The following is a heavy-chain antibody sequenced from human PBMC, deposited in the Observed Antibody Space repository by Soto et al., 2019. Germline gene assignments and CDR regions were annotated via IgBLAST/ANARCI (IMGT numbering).Heavy chain of an antibody. J-gene: IGHJ6*02. CDR2: ISAYNGDT. CDR3: ARSSGTYPPSRYYYGLDV. D-gene: IGHD1-26*01. CDR1: GYTFTSYG. V-gene: IGHV1-18*01. Sequence: ASVKVSCKASGYTFTSYGFSWVRQAPGQGLEWVGRISAYNGDTNYARKFQGRVTMTTNTSTSTAYLELRSLRSDDTAVYFCARSSGTYPPSRYYYGLDVWGQGTSVTVSS.